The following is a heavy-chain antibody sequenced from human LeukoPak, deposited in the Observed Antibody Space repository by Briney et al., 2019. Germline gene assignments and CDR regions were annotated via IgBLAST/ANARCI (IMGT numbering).Heavy chain of an antibody. V-gene: IGHV3-53*01. D-gene: IGHD3-22*01. CDR1: GFTVSNNY. CDR3: ARVSYYDSSGYYFLSYVDY. J-gene: IGHJ4*02. Sequence: PGGSLRLSCVVSGFTVSNNYMSWVRQAPRKGLEWVSLIYSGGSTYYADSVKGRFTISRDNSKNTVYLQMNSLRAEDTAVYYCARVSYYDSSGYYFLSYVDYWGQGTLVTVSS. CDR2: IYSGGST.